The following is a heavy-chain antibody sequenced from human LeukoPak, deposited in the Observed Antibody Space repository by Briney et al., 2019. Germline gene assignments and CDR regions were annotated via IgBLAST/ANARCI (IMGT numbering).Heavy chain of an antibody. V-gene: IGHV1-2*02. CDR2: INPNSGGT. Sequence: ASVKVSCKASGYTFTSYDINWVRQAPGQGLEWMGWINPNSGGTNYAQKFQGRVTMTRDTSISTAYMELSRLRSDDTAVYYCARCFPYYYDSSGYSPPDYWGQGTLVTVSS. CDR1: GYTFTSYD. CDR3: ARCFPYYYDSSGYSPPDY. J-gene: IGHJ4*02. D-gene: IGHD3-22*01.